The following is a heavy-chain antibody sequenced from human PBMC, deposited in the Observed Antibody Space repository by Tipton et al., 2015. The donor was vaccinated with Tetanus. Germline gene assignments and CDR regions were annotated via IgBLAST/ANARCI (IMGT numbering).Heavy chain of an antibody. CDR1: GGSMRGDH. CDR2: TYDRGRL. J-gene: IGHJ4*02. Sequence: TLSLTCTVSGGSMRGDHWSWIRQPPGKGLEWLGHTYDRGRLNYNPSLKSRVTISVDTSKNQFSLKLSSVTAADTAVYYCAGGGIAAAGGGLDYWGQGTLVTVSS. CDR3: AGGGIAAAGGGLDY. V-gene: IGHV4-59*01. D-gene: IGHD6-13*01.